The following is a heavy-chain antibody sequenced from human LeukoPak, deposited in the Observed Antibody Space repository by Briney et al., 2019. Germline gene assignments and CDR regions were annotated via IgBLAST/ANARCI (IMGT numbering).Heavy chain of an antibody. CDR2: MYNSGSI. Sequence: SETLSLTCTVSGGSISSSTHYWGWIRQSPGKGLEWIGSMYNSGSISYNPSLRSRVTITVDTSKNQFSLNFNSVTAADTALYFCARIDTSGYFDIWGQGTMVTVSS. J-gene: IGHJ3*02. D-gene: IGHD3-22*01. CDR1: GGSISSSTHY. CDR3: ARIDTSGYFDI. V-gene: IGHV4-39*01.